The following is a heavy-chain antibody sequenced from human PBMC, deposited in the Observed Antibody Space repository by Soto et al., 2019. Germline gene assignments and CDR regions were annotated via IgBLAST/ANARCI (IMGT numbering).Heavy chain of an antibody. CDR3: ARHTPAISISDH. D-gene: IGHD2-15*01. Sequence: SETLSLTCTVSGGSITSGGYYWGWIRQHPGKGLEWIGHIYYSGSTYYNPSLKSRVTISVDTSKNQFSLKLSSVTAADTAVYYCARHTPAISISDHWGQGTLVTVSS. CDR2: IYYSGST. CDR1: GGSITSGGYY. V-gene: IGHV4-39*01. J-gene: IGHJ4*02.